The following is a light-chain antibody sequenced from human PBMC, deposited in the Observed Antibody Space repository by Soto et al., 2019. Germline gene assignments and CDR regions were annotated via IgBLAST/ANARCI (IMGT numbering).Light chain of an antibody. J-gene: IGLJ1*01. CDR2: SNN. V-gene: IGLV1-44*01. Sequence: QAVVTQPPSASGTPGQRVIISCSGSSSHIGSNTVNWYQQLPGTAPKLLIYSNNQRPSGVPDRFSGSKSGTSASLAISGLQSEVEADYYCAAWDDSLNGRYVFGTGTKLTVL. CDR1: SSHIGSNT. CDR3: AAWDDSLNGRYV.